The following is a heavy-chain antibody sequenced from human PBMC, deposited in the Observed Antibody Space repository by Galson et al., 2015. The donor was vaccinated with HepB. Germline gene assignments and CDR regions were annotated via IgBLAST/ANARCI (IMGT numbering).Heavy chain of an antibody. CDR3: TTSQIAVAGGPDAFDI. CDR2: IKSKTDGGTT. J-gene: IGHJ3*02. Sequence: SLRLSCAASGFTFSNAWMSWVRQAPGKGLEWVGRIKSKTDGGTTDYAAPVKGRFTISRDDSKNTLYLQMNSLKTEDTAVYYCTTSQIAVAGGPDAFDIWGQGTMVTVSS. V-gene: IGHV3-15*01. CDR1: GFTFSNAW. D-gene: IGHD6-19*01.